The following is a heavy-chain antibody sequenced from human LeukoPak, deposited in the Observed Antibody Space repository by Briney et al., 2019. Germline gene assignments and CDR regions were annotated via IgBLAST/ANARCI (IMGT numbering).Heavy chain of an antibody. CDR2: INPNSGGT. CDR1: GYTFTDYY. V-gene: IGHV1-2*06. CDR3: ARGPRITMIVVVTTPDY. J-gene: IGHJ4*02. D-gene: IGHD3-22*01. Sequence: ASVKVSCKASGYTFTDYYMHWVRQAPGQGLEWMGRINPNSGGTNYAQKFQGRVTMTRDTSISTAYMELSRLRSDDTAVHYCARGPRITMIVVVTTPDYWGQGTLVTVSS.